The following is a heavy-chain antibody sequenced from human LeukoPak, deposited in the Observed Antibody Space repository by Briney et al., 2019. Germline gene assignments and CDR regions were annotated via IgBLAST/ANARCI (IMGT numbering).Heavy chain of an antibody. CDR3: ARGAYCGGDCYQRSLDY. Sequence: GASVKVSCKASGYTFTNYGISWVRQAPGQGLEWMGWISAYNGNTNYAQKLQDRVTMTTDTSTSTAYMEVRSLRSDDTDVYYCARGAYCGGDCYQRSLDYWGQGALVTVSS. CDR1: GYTFTNYG. D-gene: IGHD2-21*02. CDR2: ISAYNGNT. J-gene: IGHJ4*02. V-gene: IGHV1-18*01.